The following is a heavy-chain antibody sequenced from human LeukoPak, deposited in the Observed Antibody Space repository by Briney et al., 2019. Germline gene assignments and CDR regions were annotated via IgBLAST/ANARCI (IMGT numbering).Heavy chain of an antibody. CDR1: GGSISSGDYY. V-gene: IGHV4-30-4*01. CDR3: ARTRFSYYYDSSGSFDY. D-gene: IGHD3-22*01. CDR2: IYYSGST. Sequence: PSETLSLTCTVSGGSISSGDYYWSWIRQPPGKGLEWIGYIYYSGSTYYNPSLKSRVAISVDTSKNQFSLKLSSVTAADTAVYYCARTRFSYYYDSSGSFDYWGQGTLVTVSS. J-gene: IGHJ4*02.